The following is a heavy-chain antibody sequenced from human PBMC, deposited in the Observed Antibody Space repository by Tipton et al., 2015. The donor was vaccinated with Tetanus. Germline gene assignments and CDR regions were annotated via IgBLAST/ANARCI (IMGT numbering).Heavy chain of an antibody. D-gene: IGHD2-2*01. V-gene: IGHV3-30*18. J-gene: IGHJ6*02. CDR2: ISYDGSNK. Sequence: SLRLSCAASGFTFSSYGMHWVRQAPGKGLEWVAVISYDGSNKYYADSVKGRFTISRDNSKNTLYLQMNSLRAEDTAVYYYAKDRGGPAGPYYYYGMDVWGQGTTVTVSS. CDR1: GFTFSSYG. CDR3: AKDRGGPAGPYYYYGMDV.